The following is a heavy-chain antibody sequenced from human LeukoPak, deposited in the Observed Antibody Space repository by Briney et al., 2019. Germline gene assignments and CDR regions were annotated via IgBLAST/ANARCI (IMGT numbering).Heavy chain of an antibody. V-gene: IGHV3-11*06. D-gene: IGHD3-3*01. CDR2: ISSSSSYT. CDR3: ARAGGSYDFWSVLDY. Sequence: GGSLRLSCAASGFTFSDYYMSWIRQAPGKGLEWVSYISSSSSYTNYADSVKGRFTISRDNAKNSLYLQMNSLGAEDTAVYYCARAGGSYDFWSVLDYWGQGTLVTVSS. CDR1: GFTFSDYY. J-gene: IGHJ4*02.